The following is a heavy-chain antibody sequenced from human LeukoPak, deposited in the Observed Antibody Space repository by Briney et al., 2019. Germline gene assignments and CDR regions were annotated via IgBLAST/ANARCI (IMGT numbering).Heavy chain of an antibody. J-gene: IGHJ4*02. CDR1: GFIFSSYG. D-gene: IGHD3-10*01. CDR3: SRAYDSGTYSSFDS. V-gene: IGHV3-74*01. Sequence: PGGSLRLSCAASGFIFSSYGVHWVRQAPGKGLVWVSCINLDGSGTTYADSVKGRFTISRDNAKNTLFLQMNSLRAEDTAVYYCSRAYDSGTYSSFDSWGQGTLVTVTS. CDR2: INLDGSGT.